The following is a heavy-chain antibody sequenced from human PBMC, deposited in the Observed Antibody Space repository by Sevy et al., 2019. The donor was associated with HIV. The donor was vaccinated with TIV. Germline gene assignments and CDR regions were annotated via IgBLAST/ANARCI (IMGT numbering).Heavy chain of an antibody. CDR2: IIPIFGTA. CDR1: GGTFSGYA. Sequence: ASVKVSCKASGGTFSGYAISWVRQAPGQGLEWMGGIIPIFGTANYAQKFQGRVTITADESTSTAYMELSSLRSEDTAVYYCARDRGGVEPHFGYFQHWGQGTLVTVSS. V-gene: IGHV1-69*13. CDR3: ARDRGGVEPHFGYFQH. D-gene: IGHD3-3*02. J-gene: IGHJ1*01.